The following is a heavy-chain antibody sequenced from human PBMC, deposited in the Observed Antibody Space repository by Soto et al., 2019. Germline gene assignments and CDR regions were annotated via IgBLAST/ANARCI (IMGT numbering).Heavy chain of an antibody. CDR2: IKSKTDGGTI. J-gene: IGHJ3*01. CDR1: GLTISNAW. CDR3: TTSRYD. Sequence: EVQLVESGGGLVEPGGSLRLSCAASGLTISNAWINWVRQAPGKGLEWVGRIKSKTDGGTIDFAALMQGRFTMSRDDSKSTVYLQMNSLKTEDTAVYYCTTSRYDWGQGTMVTVSS. V-gene: IGHV3-15*07.